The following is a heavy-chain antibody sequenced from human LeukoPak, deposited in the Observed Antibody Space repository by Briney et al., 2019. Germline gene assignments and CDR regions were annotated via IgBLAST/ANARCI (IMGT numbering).Heavy chain of an antibody. Sequence: SETLSLTCAVYGGSFSGYSWSWIRQPPGKGLEWIGYISHSGSTYYSPSLKSRVTIPVDKSKNQFSLEMTSVTAADTAVYYCARYSTTWPYWYFDLWGRGTLVTVSS. CDR2: ISHSGST. CDR3: ARYSTTWPYWYFDL. CDR1: GGSFSGYS. D-gene: IGHD6-13*01. J-gene: IGHJ2*01. V-gene: IGHV4-30-2*01.